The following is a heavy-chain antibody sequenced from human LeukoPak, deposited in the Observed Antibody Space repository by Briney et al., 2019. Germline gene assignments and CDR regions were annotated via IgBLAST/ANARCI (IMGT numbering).Heavy chain of an antibody. CDR3: ARGVHVLQFKTVPLYYFDY. CDR2: INTNTGNP. V-gene: IGHV7-4-1*02. CDR1: GYTFTSYA. Sequence: GASVKVSCKASGYTFTSYAMNWVRQAPGQGLEWMGWINTNTGNPTYAQGFTGRFVFSLDTSVSTAYLQISSLKAEDTAVYYCARGVHVLQFKTVPLYYFDYWGQGALVTVSS. J-gene: IGHJ4*02. D-gene: IGHD2-21*02.